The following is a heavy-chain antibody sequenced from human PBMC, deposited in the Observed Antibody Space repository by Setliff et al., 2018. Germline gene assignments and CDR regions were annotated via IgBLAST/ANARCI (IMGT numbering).Heavy chain of an antibody. CDR2: IHYSGST. D-gene: IGHD2-15*01. Sequence: CTVSGDSISGDYWSWIRQPPGKGLEWIGFIHYSGSTNYNPSLKSRVTISLDTPKNQFSLRLSSVTAADTAVYYCARTRYGLGGRPYWGQGTLVTVSS. CDR1: GDSISGDY. J-gene: IGHJ4*02. V-gene: IGHV4-59*01. CDR3: ARTRYGLGGRPY.